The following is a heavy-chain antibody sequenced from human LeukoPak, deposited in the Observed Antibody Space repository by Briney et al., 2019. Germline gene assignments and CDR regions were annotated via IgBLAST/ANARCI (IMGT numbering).Heavy chain of an antibody. D-gene: IGHD6-19*01. Sequence: ASVKVSCKASGYTFTSYGISWVRQAPGQGLEWMGWISAYNGNTNYAQKLQGRVTMTTDTSTSTAYMELRGLRSDDTAVYYCARGYSSGWYATDFDYWGQGTLVTVSS. J-gene: IGHJ4*02. V-gene: IGHV1-18*01. CDR1: GYTFTSYG. CDR3: ARGYSSGWYATDFDY. CDR2: ISAYNGNT.